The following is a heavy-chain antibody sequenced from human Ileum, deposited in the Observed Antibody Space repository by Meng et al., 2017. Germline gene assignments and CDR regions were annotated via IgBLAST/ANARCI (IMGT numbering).Heavy chain of an antibody. CDR3: AKDTRKNYYDSSGYSIDY. J-gene: IGHJ4*02. Sequence: GESLKISCAASGFTLSSYAMSWVRQAPGKVLEWVSGISGSGGSTYYADSVKGRFTISRANSKNTLYLQMNSLRAEDTAVYYCAKDTRKNYYDSSGYSIDYWGQGTMVTVSS. V-gene: IGHV3-23*01. CDR2: ISGSGGST. CDR1: GFTLSSYA. D-gene: IGHD3-22*01.